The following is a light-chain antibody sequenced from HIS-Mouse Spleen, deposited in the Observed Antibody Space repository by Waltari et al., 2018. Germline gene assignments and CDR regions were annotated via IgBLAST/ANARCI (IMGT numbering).Light chain of an antibody. CDR2: DVS. Sequence: QSALTQPRPVSGSPGQSVTIPCTGTSSAGGGYNYVAWYQLHPGKAPQLLIYDVSKRPSGVPDRFSGSKSGNTASLTISGLQAEDEADYYCCSYAGSYTYVFGTGTKVTVL. CDR1: SSAGGGYNY. CDR3: CSYAGSYTYV. V-gene: IGLV2-11*01. J-gene: IGLJ1*01.